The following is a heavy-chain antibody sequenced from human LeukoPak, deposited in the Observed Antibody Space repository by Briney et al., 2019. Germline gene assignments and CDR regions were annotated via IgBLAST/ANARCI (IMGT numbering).Heavy chain of an antibody. J-gene: IGHJ4*02. D-gene: IGHD6-19*01. Sequence: GASVKVSCKVSGYTLTELSMHWVRQAPGKGLEWMGGFDPEDGETIYAQKFQGRVTMTEDTSTDTAYMELSSLRSEDTAVYYWATGSRLTGVEVAFDYWGQGTLVTVSS. CDR3: ATGSRLTGVEVAFDY. CDR2: FDPEDGET. V-gene: IGHV1-24*01. CDR1: GYTLTELS.